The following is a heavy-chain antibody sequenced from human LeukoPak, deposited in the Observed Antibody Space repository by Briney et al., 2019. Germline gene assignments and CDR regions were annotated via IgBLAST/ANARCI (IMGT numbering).Heavy chain of an antibody. Sequence: SETLSLTCAVSGGSISSYYWSWIRQPPGKGLGWIGYIYYSGSTNYNPSLKSRVTISVDTSKNQFSLKLSSVTAADTAVYYCARHGNDILTGIFDYWGQGTLVTVSS. D-gene: IGHD3-9*01. J-gene: IGHJ4*02. V-gene: IGHV4-59*08. CDR1: GGSISSYY. CDR2: IYYSGST. CDR3: ARHGNDILTGIFDY.